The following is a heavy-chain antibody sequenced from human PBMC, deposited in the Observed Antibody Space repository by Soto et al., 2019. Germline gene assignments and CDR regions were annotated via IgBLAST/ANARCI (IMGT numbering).Heavy chain of an antibody. CDR1: GGSISSYY. D-gene: IGHD2-21*01. CDR3: ARHIGGLRPNLDS. J-gene: IGHJ4*02. Sequence: SETLSLTCTFSGGSISSYYWSWIRQPPGKGLEWIGSFYFSGSTYYNPSLKSRVTISIDTSENQFSLKLSSVTAADTAVYYCARHIGGLRPNLDSWGQGTLVTVSS. CDR2: FYFSGST. V-gene: IGHV4-59*05.